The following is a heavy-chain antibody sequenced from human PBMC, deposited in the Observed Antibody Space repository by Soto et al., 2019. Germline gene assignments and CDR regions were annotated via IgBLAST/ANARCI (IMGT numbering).Heavy chain of an antibody. CDR2: IYYSGST. J-gene: IGHJ4*02. Sequence: QLQLQESGPGLVKPSETLSLTCTVSGGSISSSSYYWGWIRQPPGKGLEWIGSIYYSGSTYYNPSLKSRVTISVDTSKNQFSLKLSSVTAADTAVYYCASYRSTSKTVNSSSDYWGQGTLVTVSS. V-gene: IGHV4-39*01. CDR3: ASYRSTSKTVNSSSDY. CDR1: GGSISSSSYY. D-gene: IGHD6-13*01.